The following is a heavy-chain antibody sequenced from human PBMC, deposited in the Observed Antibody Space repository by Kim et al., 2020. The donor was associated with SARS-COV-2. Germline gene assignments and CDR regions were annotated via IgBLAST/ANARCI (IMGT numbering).Heavy chain of an antibody. D-gene: IGHD1-26*01. Sequence: GGSLRLSCAASGLTFNNFWMSWVRQTPGRGLEWIGRIKRKIEGETADYAAPVKGRFTISRDDSKNTLYLQMNSLKTEDTAVYYCTANGVGGTSHFDSWG. CDR2: IKRKIEGETA. CDR1: GLTFNNFW. V-gene: IGHV3-15*05. J-gene: IGHJ4*01. CDR3: TANGVGGTSHFDS.